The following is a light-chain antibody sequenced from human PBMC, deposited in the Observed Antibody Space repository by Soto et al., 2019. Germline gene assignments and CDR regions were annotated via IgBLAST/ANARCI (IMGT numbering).Light chain of an antibody. CDR3: QQYNSYSPWT. CDR2: DAS. CDR1: QDIRND. V-gene: IGKV1-17*01. Sequence: IQMTQSPSSLSASVGDRVTITCRASQDIRNDLGWYQQKPGKAPKLLIYDASSLESGVPSRFSGSGSGTEFTLTISSLQPDDFATYYCQQYNSYSPWTFGQGTKVEIK. J-gene: IGKJ1*01.